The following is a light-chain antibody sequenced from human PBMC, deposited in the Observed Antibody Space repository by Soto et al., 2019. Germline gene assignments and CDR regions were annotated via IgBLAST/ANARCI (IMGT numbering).Light chain of an antibody. CDR3: QQYNTYSRT. CDR2: TAS. J-gene: IGKJ1*01. CDR1: QSIIRW. V-gene: IGKV1-5*03. Sequence: DIQMTQSPSTLPASVGDRVTITCRASQSIIRWLAWYQQKPGKAPKLLIHTASILESRVPSRFIGSGSGTEFTLTISSLQSDDFATYYCQQYNTYSRTFGQGTKVEIK.